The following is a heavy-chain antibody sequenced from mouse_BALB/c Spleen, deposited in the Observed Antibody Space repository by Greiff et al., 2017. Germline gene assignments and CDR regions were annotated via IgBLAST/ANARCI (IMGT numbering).Heavy chain of an antibody. D-gene: IGHD2-10*02. CDR3: ARNCGYGNFYAMDY. CDR2: IWSGGST. J-gene: IGHJ4*01. V-gene: IGHV2-2*02. Sequence: VKLQESGPGLVQPSQSLSITCTVSGFSLTSYGVHWVRQSPGKGLEWLGVIWSGGSTDYNAAFISRLSISKDNSKSQVFFKMNSLQANDTAIYYCARNCGYGNFYAMDYWGQGTSVTVSS. CDR1: GFSLTSYG.